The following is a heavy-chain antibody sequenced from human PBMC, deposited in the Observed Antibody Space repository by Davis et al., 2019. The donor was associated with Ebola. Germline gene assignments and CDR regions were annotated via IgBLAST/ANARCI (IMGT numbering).Heavy chain of an antibody. CDR3: ARDRGDSSGYESLEY. V-gene: IGHV3-21*01. CDR2: ISSSSSYI. D-gene: IGHD3-22*01. J-gene: IGHJ4*02. CDR1: GFTFSSYS. Sequence: GESLKISCAASGFTFSSYSMNWVRQAPGKGLEWVSSISSSSSYIYYADSVKGRFTISRDNAKNSLYLQMNSLRAEDTAVYYCARDRGDSSGYESLEYWGQGTLVTVSS.